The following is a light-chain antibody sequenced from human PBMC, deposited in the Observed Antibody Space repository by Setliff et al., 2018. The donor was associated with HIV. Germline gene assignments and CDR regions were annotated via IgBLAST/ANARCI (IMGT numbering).Light chain of an antibody. J-gene: IGLJ1*01. CDR1: SSDVGGYNY. CDR3: SSYAGNNLYV. V-gene: IGLV2-8*01. CDR2: EVT. Sequence: ALAQPASVSGSPGQSITISCAGTSSDVGGYNYVSWFQHRPGNAPKLIIYEVTKRPSGVPNRFSGSKSGNTASLTVSWLQTEDEADYYCSSYAGNNLYVFGTGTKVTVL.